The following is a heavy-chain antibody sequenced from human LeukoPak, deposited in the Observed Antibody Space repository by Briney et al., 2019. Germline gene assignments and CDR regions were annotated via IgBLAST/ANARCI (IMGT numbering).Heavy chain of an antibody. CDR2: VGGSVTFI. D-gene: IGHD3-10*01. CDR3: ARGRFGSGSLHYFDY. J-gene: IGHJ4*02. V-gene: IGHV3-48*01. Sequence: GGSLRLSCAASGFTFTNYGMNWVRQAPGEGLEWISYVGGSVTFIYYADSVKGRFTISRDNAKNSLSLQMNSLRSEDTAVYYCARGRFGSGSLHYFDYWGQGALVTVSS. CDR1: GFTFTNYG.